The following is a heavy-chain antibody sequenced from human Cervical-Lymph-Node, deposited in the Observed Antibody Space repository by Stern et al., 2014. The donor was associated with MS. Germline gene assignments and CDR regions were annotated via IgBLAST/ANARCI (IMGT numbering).Heavy chain of an antibody. Sequence: VPLVESGAEMKKPGESLKLSCQGSGYSFTLYWIGWVRQMPGKGLEWRGISDPGDSDTRYSPSFQGQVTISADKSISTAYLQWSSLKASDTAMYYCAALVRGSYFYWGQGTLVTVSS. J-gene: IGHJ4*02. CDR3: AALVRGSYFY. CDR2: SDPGDSDT. V-gene: IGHV5-51*01. D-gene: IGHD1-26*01. CDR1: GYSFTLYW.